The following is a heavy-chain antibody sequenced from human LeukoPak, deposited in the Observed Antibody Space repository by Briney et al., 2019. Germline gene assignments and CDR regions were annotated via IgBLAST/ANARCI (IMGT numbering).Heavy chain of an antibody. CDR3: ARRRGFCSGGSCYFDY. D-gene: IGHD2-15*01. CDR2: ISYSGST. CDR1: GRSISSGGYH. V-gene: IGHV4-39*02. J-gene: IGHJ4*02. Sequence: SPTLSLTCTVSGRSISSGGYHWGWTRQPPWKGLAWNGRISYSGSTFYNPPLKSRVTISVDTSKNHFSLKLSSVTAADTAVYYCARRRGFCSGGSCYFDYWGQGTLVTVSS.